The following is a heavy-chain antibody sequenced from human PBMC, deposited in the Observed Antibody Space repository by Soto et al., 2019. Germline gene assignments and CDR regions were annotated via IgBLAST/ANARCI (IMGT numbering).Heavy chain of an antibody. J-gene: IGHJ5*02. CDR1: GGSISSSSYY. CDR2: IYYSGST. V-gene: IGHV4-39*01. D-gene: IGHD6-19*01. Sequence: SETLSLTCTVSGGSISSSSYYWGWIRQPPGKGLEWIGSIYYSGSTYYNPSLKSRVTISVDTSKNQFSLKLSSVTAADTAVYYCARREAVAGTIRFDPWGQGTLVTVSS. CDR3: ARREAVAGTIRFDP.